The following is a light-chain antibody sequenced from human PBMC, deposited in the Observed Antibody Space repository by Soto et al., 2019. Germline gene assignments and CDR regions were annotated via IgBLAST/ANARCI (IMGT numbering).Light chain of an antibody. J-gene: IGLJ2*01. CDR2: SYN. V-gene: IGLV1-44*01. CDR3: AVWDDSLNGVV. CDR1: SSNIGSNT. Sequence: QSALTQPPSASGTPGQRVTISCSGSSSNIGSNTVNWYQQLPGTAPKLLIYSYNQRPSGVPDRFSGSRSGTSASLAISGLQSEDEADYYCAVWDDSLNGVVFGGGTQLTVL.